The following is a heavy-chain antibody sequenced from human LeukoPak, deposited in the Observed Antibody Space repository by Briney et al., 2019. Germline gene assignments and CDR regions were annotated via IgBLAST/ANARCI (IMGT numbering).Heavy chain of an antibody. CDR3: ARRSPGSYPGRYYFYY. CDR1: GSSISSHY. Sequence: KPSETLSLTCTVSGSSISSHYWSWIRQPPGKGLEWIGHIYYSGSTNYNPSLKSRVTISVDTSKNQFSLKLSSVTAADTAVYYCARRSPGSYPGRYYFYYWGQGTLVTVSS. J-gene: IGHJ4*02. D-gene: IGHD1-26*01. CDR2: IYYSGST. V-gene: IGHV4-59*11.